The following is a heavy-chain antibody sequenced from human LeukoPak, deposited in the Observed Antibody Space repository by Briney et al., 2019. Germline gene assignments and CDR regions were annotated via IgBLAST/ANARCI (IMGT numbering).Heavy chain of an antibody. V-gene: IGHV1-8*03. CDR1: GYTFTSYD. Sequence: GASVKVSCKASGYTFTSYDINWVRQATGQGLEWMGWMNPNSGNTGYAQKFQGRVTITRNTSISTAYMELSSLRSEDTAVYYCARYRAVSVGYCSSTSCYIDAFDIWGQGTMVTVSS. J-gene: IGHJ3*02. CDR3: ARYRAVSVGYCSSTSCYIDAFDI. CDR2: MNPNSGNT. D-gene: IGHD2-2*02.